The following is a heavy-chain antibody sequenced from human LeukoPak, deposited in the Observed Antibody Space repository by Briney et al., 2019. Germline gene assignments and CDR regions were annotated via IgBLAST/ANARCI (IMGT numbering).Heavy chain of an antibody. V-gene: IGHV3-30*18. Sequence: PGRSLRLSCAASGFTFSSYGMHWVRQAPGKGLEWVAVISYDGSNKYYADSVKGRFTISRDNSKNTLYLQMNSLRAEDTAVYYCAKDWYGGVSIFGVVIVGYMDVWGKGTTVTVSS. CDR1: GFTFSSYG. D-gene: IGHD3-3*01. J-gene: IGHJ6*03. CDR3: AKDWYGGVSIFGVVIVGYMDV. CDR2: ISYDGSNK.